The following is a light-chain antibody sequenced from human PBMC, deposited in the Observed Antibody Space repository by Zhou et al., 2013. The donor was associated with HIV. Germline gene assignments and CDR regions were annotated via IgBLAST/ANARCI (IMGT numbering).Light chain of an antibody. V-gene: IGKV2-30*01. J-gene: IGKJ2*01. CDR2: KVS. Sequence: GQPASMSCASSQSLVYNDGNTYLNWYHQRPGQSPRRLMFKVSIRDSGVPERFSAGGSGSNFTLRIARVESEDVGTYFCMQGSQRPPTFGQGTKLEIK. CDR1: QSLVYNDGNTY. CDR3: MQGSQRPPT.